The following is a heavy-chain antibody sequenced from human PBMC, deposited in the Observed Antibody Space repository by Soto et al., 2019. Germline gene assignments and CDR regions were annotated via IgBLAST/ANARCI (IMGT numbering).Heavy chain of an antibody. CDR2: ISWNSGSI. J-gene: IGHJ6*03. CDR3: AKDTSTGTGPPGYYYYMDV. CDR1: GFTFDDYA. V-gene: IGHV3-9*01. Sequence: EVQLVESGGGLVQPGRSLRLSCAASGFTFDDYAMHWVRQAPGKGLEWVSGISWNSGSIGYADSVKGRFTISRDNAKNSLYLQMNSLRAEDTALYYCAKDTSTGTGPPGYYYYMDVWGKGTTVTVSS. D-gene: IGHD1-1*01.